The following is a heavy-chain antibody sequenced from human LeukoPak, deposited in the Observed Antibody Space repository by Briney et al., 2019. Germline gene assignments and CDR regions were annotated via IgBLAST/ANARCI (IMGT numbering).Heavy chain of an antibody. Sequence: ASVKVSCKASGYTFTSYGISWVRQAPGQGHEWMGWISAYNGNTNYAQKLQGRVTMTTDTSTSTAYMELRSLRSDDTAVYYCARVGHGYSYGQIDCWGQGTLVTVSS. CDR2: ISAYNGNT. J-gene: IGHJ4*02. D-gene: IGHD5-18*01. CDR1: GYTFTSYG. CDR3: ARVGHGYSYGQIDC. V-gene: IGHV1-18*01.